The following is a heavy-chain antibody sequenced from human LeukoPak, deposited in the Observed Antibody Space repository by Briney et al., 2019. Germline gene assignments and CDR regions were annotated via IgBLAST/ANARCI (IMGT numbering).Heavy chain of an antibody. J-gene: IGHJ3*02. V-gene: IGHV1-69*05. CDR1: GGTFSSYA. D-gene: IGHD4-11*01. CDR2: IIPIFGTA. Sequence: ASVKVSCXASGGTFSSYAISWVRQAPGQGLEWMGGIIPIFGTANYAQKFQGRVTITTDESTSTAYMELSSLRSEDTAVYYCARDDYNSASAFDIWGRGTMVTVSS. CDR3: ARDDYNSASAFDI.